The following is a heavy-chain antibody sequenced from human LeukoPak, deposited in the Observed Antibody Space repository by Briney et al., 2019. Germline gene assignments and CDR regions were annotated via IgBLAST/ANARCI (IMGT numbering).Heavy chain of an antibody. CDR3: ARARRDNGYYNIDY. CDR2: INDRGST. D-gene: IGHD3-9*01. V-gene: IGHV4-34*01. CDR1: GGSFSSYY. Sequence: SETLSLTCGVYGGSFSSYYWSWIRQPPGKGLEWIGEINDRGSTNYNPPRKSRFTISIDTSKKQFSLKVSAVTAADTAVYYCARARRDNGYYNIDYWGQGTLVTVSS. J-gene: IGHJ4*02.